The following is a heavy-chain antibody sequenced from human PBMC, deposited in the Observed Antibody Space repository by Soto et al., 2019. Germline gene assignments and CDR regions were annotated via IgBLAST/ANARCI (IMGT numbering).Heavy chain of an antibody. Sequence: LRLSCVGSGFNVTTNCMRWVRQAPGKALECVSVLCSGGPTYYADSVKGRFTISRDIFSNTLHLQMNNLRAEDKAVYYCVRDKSTLLGIFTGYWGKGSQVTVSS. D-gene: IGHD2-8*02. CDR2: LCSGGPT. CDR3: VRDKSTLLGIFTGY. V-gene: IGHV3-53*01. J-gene: IGHJ4*02. CDR1: GFNVTTNC.